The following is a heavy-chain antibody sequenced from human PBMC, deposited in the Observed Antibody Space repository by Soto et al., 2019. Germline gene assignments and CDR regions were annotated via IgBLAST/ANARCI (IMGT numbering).Heavy chain of an antibody. Sequence: GGSLRLSCAASGFTFSGSAMHWVRQASGKGLEWVGRIRSKANSYATAYAASVKGRFTISRDDSKNTAYLQMNSLKTEDTAVYYCTRLESSSSNPNFDYWGQGTLVTVSS. J-gene: IGHJ4*02. D-gene: IGHD6-6*01. CDR2: IRSKANSYAT. CDR3: TRLESSSSNPNFDY. CDR1: GFTFSGSA. V-gene: IGHV3-73*01.